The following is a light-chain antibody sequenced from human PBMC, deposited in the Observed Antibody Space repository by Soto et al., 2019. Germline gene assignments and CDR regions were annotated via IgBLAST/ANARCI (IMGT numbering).Light chain of an antibody. CDR1: HSISFW. V-gene: IGKV1-5*03. CDR2: EAS. J-gene: IGKJ4*01. Sequence: DIQMTQSPSTLSASVGDRVTITCRASHSISFWLAWYQQKPGKAPKLLIYEASTLQNGVPSRFSGSGSGTEFTLTISSLQPDDSATYYCQQYNTWLSFGGGTRVEI. CDR3: QQYNTWLS.